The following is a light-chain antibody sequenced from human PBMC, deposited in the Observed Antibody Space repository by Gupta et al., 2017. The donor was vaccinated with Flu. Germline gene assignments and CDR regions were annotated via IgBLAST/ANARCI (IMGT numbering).Light chain of an antibody. CDR3: HQGFY. Sequence: DVRMAQSPPSLSASVGDRVTITCRASQKIYSYLNWYQQKAGGAPRLLVYNTSYLHTGVPPRFRGSGSGTDFTLTIISLQPEDSATYSCHQGFYFGPGTRVDV. CDR2: NTS. J-gene: IGKJ3*01. V-gene: IGKV1-39*01. CDR1: QKIYSY.